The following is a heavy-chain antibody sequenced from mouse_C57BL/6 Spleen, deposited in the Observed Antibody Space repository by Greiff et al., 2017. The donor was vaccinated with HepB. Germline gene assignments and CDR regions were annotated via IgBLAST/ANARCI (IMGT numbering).Heavy chain of an antibody. CDR2: IHPNSGST. CDR3: ARSGDSSGNFDY. D-gene: IGHD3-2*02. CDR1: GYTFTSYW. J-gene: IGHJ2*01. V-gene: IGHV1-64*01. Sequence: VQLQQPGAELVKPGASVRLSCKASGYTFTSYWMHWVKQRPGQGLEWIGMIHPNSGSTNYNEKFKSKATLTVDKSSSTAYMQLSSRTSEDSAVYYCARSGDSSGNFDYWGQGTTLTVSS.